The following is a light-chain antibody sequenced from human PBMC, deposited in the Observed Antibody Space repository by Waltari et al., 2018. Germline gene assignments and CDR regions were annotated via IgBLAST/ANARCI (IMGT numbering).Light chain of an antibody. CDR3: QQYDSYSLT. Sequence: DIQMTQSPSSLSASVGDRVTITCHASQDISHYLNWYQQKRGRAPKLLISDVSNLQRGVPSRFSGSGSGTDFTFTISSLQPEDIATYYCQQYDSYSLTFGGGTKVEI. J-gene: IGKJ4*01. CDR2: DVS. CDR1: QDISHY. V-gene: IGKV1-33*01.